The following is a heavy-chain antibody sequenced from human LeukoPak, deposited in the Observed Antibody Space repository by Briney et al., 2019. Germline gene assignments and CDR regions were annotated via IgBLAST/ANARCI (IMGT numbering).Heavy chain of an antibody. Sequence: SVKVSCKASGGTFSSYAISWVRQAPGQGLEWMGGIIPIFGTANYAQKFQGRVTITADKSTSTAYMELRSLRSDDTAVYYCARKRLWFGELLSGYYMDVWGKGTTVTIS. CDR1: GGTFSSYA. CDR2: IIPIFGTA. J-gene: IGHJ6*03. V-gene: IGHV1-69*06. CDR3: ARKRLWFGELLSGYYMDV. D-gene: IGHD3-10*01.